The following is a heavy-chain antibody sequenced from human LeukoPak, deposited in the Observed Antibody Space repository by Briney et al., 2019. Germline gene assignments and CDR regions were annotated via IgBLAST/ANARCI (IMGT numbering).Heavy chain of an antibody. D-gene: IGHD1-26*01. CDR3: ARGSLMWELIDGGWFDP. J-gene: IGHJ5*02. CDR2: IWYDGGNK. CDR1: GFTFSNYG. V-gene: IGHV3-33*01. Sequence: GRSLRLSCAASGFTFSNYGMHWVRQAPGKGLEWVAVIWYDGGNKYYADSVKGRFTISRDNSKNTLYLQMNSLRAEDTAVYYCARGSLMWELIDGGWFDPWGQGTLVTVSS.